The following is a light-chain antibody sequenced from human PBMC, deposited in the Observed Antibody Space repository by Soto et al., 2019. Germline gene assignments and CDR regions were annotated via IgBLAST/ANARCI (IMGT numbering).Light chain of an antibody. J-gene: IGKJ1*01. Sequence: EIALTQSPGTLSLSPGERATLSCRASQSVSSSYLAWYQQKPGQAPRLFIYASSIRATGIPDRFSGSGSGTDFTLTISRLEPEDVAVYYCQQYGVSPRTVGRGTKVEIK. CDR3: QQYGVSPRT. V-gene: IGKV3-20*01. CDR1: QSVSSSY. CDR2: ASS.